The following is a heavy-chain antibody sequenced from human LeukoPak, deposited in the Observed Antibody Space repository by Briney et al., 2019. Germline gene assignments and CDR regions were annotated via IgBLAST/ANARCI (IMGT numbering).Heavy chain of an antibody. CDR2: IHYNGSS. CDR3: ARYDNSGSALEN. CDR1: GGSISGYY. J-gene: IGHJ1*01. Sequence: SETLSLTCTVSGGSISGYYWGWIRQPPGKGLEWIAYIHYNGSSKYSPSLKSRVTTSVDMPKNQFSLKLSSVTAADTAVYYCARYDNSGSALENWGQGTLVTVSS. D-gene: IGHD3-22*01. V-gene: IGHV4-59*01.